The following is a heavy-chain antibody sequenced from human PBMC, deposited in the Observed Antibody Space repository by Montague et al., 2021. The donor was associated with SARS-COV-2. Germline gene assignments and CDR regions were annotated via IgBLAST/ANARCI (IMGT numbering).Heavy chain of an antibody. D-gene: IGHD3-9*01. CDR3: ARHALGYFDWLNEGYFDY. J-gene: IGHJ4*02. CDR2: SYYSWST. CDR1: GGSIRSYY. V-gene: IGHV4-59*08. Sequence: SETLSLTCTVSGGSIRSYYWCWIWQPPGKGLEWMWYSYYSWSTNYNPSLEIQVTISVDTSKNQFSLKLSSVTAADTAVYYCARHALGYFDWLNEGYFDYWGQGTLVTVSS.